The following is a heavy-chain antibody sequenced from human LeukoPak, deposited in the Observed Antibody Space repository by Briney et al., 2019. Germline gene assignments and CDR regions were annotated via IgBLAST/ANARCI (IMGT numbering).Heavy chain of an antibody. Sequence: GGSLSLPCAPSGFTFSTYSIHCVRQAPGKALEWVAILSYEGFKKYYADSVKARFTIPSDNYKTTMFLQMNSLRPEDTAVYYCARDLKTAMDYFDYWGQGALVTVSS. D-gene: IGHD2-2*01. V-gene: IGHV3-30*04. CDR3: ARDLKTAMDYFDY. CDR1: GFTFSTYS. CDR2: LSYEGFKK. J-gene: IGHJ4*02.